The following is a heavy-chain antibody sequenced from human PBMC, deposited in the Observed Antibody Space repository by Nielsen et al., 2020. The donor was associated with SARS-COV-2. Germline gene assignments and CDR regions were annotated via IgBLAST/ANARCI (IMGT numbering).Heavy chain of an antibody. J-gene: IGHJ4*02. V-gene: IGHV5-51*01. CDR3: ARHVSDIVVVPAAVHPDY. D-gene: IGHD2-2*02. CDR1: GYDFAKMW. CDR2: IYPGDSDT. Sequence: GESLKISCKVSGYDFAKMWIGWVRQMPGKGLEWMGFIYPGDSDTRYSPSFQGQVTISADKSISTAYLQWSSLKASDTAMYYCARHVSDIVVVPAAVHPDYWGQGTLVTVSS.